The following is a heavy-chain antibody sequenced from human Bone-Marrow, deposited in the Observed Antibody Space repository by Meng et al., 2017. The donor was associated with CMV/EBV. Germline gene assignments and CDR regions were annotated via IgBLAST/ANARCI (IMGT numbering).Heavy chain of an antibody. CDR1: GFTFDDYA. CDR3: AKGVVASSWFLAPLGY. CDR2: ISWNSGSI. D-gene: IGHD6-13*01. V-gene: IGHV3-9*01. J-gene: IGHJ4*02. Sequence: SLKISCAASGFTFDDYAMHWVRQAPGKGLEWVSGISWNSGSIGYADSVKGRFTISRDNAKNSLYLQMNSLRAEDTALYYCAKGVVASSWFLAPLGYWGQRTLVTVSS.